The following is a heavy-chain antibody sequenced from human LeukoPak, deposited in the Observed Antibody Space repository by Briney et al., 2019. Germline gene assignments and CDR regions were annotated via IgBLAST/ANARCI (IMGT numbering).Heavy chain of an antibody. D-gene: IGHD6-19*01. CDR3: AKTTVGYSSGRYPGWPADC. J-gene: IGHJ4*02. Sequence: SETLSLTCTVSGGSISSHYWSWIRQPPGKGLEWIGYIYYSGSTNYNPSLKSRVTISVDTSKNQFSLKLSSVTAADTAVYYCAKTTVGYSSGRYPGWPADCWGQGTLVTVSP. CDR2: IYYSGST. CDR1: GGSISSHY. V-gene: IGHV4-59*11.